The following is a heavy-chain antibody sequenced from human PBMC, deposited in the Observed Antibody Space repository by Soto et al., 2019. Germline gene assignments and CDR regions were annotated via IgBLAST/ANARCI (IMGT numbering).Heavy chain of an antibody. J-gene: IGHJ4*02. CDR2: INGGNGNT. CDR1: EYTFTSYT. D-gene: IGHD4-4*01. CDR3: ARELQGLYYFDY. V-gene: IGHV1-3*01. Sequence: QVQVLQSGAEVKKPGASVKVSCKASEYTFTSYTMHWVRQAPGQRLEWMGWINGGNGNTKYSQKFQGRVNITRDTSASTAYMELSSLRSDDSAVYYCARELQGLYYFDYWGQGTLVTVSS.